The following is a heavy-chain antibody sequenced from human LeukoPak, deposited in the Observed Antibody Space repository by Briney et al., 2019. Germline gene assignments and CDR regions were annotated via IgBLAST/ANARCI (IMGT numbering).Heavy chain of an antibody. D-gene: IGHD3-9*01. CDR1: GFTFSDYY. V-gene: IGHV3-11*01. CDR2: ISSSGSTI. CDR3: ATKGILTGYYSFDY. Sequence: PGGPLRLSCAASGFTFSDYYMSWIRQAPGKGLEWVSYISSSGSTIYYADSVKGRFTISRDNAKNSLYLQMNSLRAEDTAVYYCATKGILTGYYSFDYWGQGTLVTVSS. J-gene: IGHJ4*02.